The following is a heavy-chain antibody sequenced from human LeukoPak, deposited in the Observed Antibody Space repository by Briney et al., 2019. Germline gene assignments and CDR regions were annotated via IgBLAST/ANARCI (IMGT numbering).Heavy chain of an antibody. D-gene: IGHD3-22*01. CDR1: GGSISSYY. CDR2: IYTSGST. CDR3: ARGYYDSSGYYTEFAN. V-gene: IGHV4-4*07. Sequence: SETLSLTCTVSGGSISSYYWSWIRQPAGKGLEGIGRIYTSGSTDYNPSLKSRVSMSVDTSKNKFSLKVTSVTAADTAVYYCARGYYDSSGYYTEFANWGQGTLVTVSS. J-gene: IGHJ4*02.